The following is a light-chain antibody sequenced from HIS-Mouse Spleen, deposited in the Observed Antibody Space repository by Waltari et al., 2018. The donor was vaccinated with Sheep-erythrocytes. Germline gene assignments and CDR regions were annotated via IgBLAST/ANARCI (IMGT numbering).Light chain of an antibody. CDR1: SSDVGGYNY. V-gene: IGLV2-11*01. J-gene: IGLJ3*02. CDR3: SSYAGSNNWV. CDR2: YVS. Sequence: QSALTQPRSVSGSPGQSVTISCTGTSSDVGGYNYVSWYQQHPGKAPKLMIYYVSKRPSGVPDRFSGSKSGNTASLTVSGLQAEDEADYYCSSYAGSNNWVFGGGTKLTVL.